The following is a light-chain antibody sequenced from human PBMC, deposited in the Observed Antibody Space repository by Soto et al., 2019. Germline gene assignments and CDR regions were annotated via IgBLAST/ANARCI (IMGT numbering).Light chain of an antibody. J-gene: IGLJ2*01. Sequence: QSPLTQPAAVSGSPGQSITISYTGTSSDVGGNNYVSWYQQHPGKAPKLMIYDVSNRPSGVSNRFSGSKSGNTASLTISGLQAEDEADYYCSSYTSSSTLVFGGGTKLTVL. CDR3: SSYTSSSTLV. CDR2: DVS. CDR1: SSDVGGNNY. V-gene: IGLV2-14*01.